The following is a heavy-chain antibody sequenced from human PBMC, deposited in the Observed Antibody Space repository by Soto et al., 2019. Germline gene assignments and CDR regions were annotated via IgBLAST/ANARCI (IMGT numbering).Heavy chain of an antibody. CDR2: ISSSSSYI. Sequence: GGSLRLSCAASGFTFISYSMNWVRQAPGKGLEWVSSISSSSSYIYYADSVKGRFTISRDNAKNSLYLQMNSLRAEDTAVYYCASLTMVRGAFFDYWGQGTLVTVSS. D-gene: IGHD3-10*01. J-gene: IGHJ4*02. CDR1: GFTFISYS. V-gene: IGHV3-21*01. CDR3: ASLTMVRGAFFDY.